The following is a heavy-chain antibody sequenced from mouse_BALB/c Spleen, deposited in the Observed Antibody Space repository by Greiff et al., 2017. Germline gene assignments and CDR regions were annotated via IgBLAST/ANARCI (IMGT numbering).Heavy chain of an antibody. V-gene: IGHV2-6-7*01. Sequence: VQVVESGPGLVAPSQSLSITCTVSGFSLTGYGVNWVRQPPGKGLEWLGMIWGDGSTDYNSALKSRLSISKDNSKSQVFLKMNSLQTDDTARYYCARDRDYDGYYSWFAYWGQGTLVTVSA. CDR2: IWGDGST. D-gene: IGHD2-3*01. J-gene: IGHJ3*01. CDR1: GFSLTGYG. CDR3: ARDRDYDGYYSWFAY.